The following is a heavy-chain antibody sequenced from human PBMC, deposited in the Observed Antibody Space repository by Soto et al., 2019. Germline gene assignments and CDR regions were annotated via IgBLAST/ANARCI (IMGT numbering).Heavy chain of an antibody. CDR2: ISYDGRNK. V-gene: IGHV3-30*18. CDR1: GFTFNSYG. CDR3: AKDYYYDSSGYASPDY. Sequence: GGSLRLSCAASGFTFNSYGMHWVRQAPGKGLEWVAVISYDGRNKYYADYVKGRYTISRDNSKNTLFLQMNRLRVEDTALYYCAKDYYYDSSGYASPDYWGRGTLVTVSS. D-gene: IGHD3-22*01. J-gene: IGHJ4*02.